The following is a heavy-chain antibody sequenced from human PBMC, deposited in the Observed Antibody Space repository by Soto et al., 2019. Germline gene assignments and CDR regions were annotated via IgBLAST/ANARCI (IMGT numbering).Heavy chain of an antibody. V-gene: IGHV4-59*01. D-gene: IGHD3-10*01. CDR2: IYYSGTT. CDR1: GGSISGYY. J-gene: IGHJ4*02. Sequence: QVQLQESGPGLVRPSETLSLTCTVSGGSISGYYWSWIRQPPGKGLEWIGYIYYSGTTSYNPSLNSRVTMSVATSKNQFSLKVNSVTAADTAVYYCAGESYYGSGATVVAYWGQGTLVTVSS. CDR3: AGESYYGSGATVVAY.